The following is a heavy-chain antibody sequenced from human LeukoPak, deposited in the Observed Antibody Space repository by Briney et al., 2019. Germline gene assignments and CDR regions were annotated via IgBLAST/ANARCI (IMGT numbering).Heavy chain of an antibody. D-gene: IGHD1-26*01. CDR2: IDWDDDK. CDR3: ARVSVSRVGVGATQRHFLFDY. J-gene: IGHJ4*02. V-gene: IGHV2-70*11. CDR1: GFSLSRSGMG. Sequence: SGPALVKPTQTLTLTCTFSGFSLSRSGMGVSWIRQPPGKALEWLARIDWDDDKYYSTSLKTRLTISKDTSKNQVVLTMTNMDPVDTATYYCARVSVSRVGVGATQRHFLFDYWGQGTLVTVSS.